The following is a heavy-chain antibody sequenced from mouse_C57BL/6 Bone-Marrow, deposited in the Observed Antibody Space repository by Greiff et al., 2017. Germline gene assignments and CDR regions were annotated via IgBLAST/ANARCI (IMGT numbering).Heavy chain of an antibody. CDR3: ARDYDDSSFWFAY. CDR2: IDPSDSYT. CDR1: GYTFTSYW. Sequence: QVQLQQPGAELVMPGASVKLSCKASGYTFTSYWMHWVKQRPGQGLEWIGEIDPSDSYTNYNQKFKGKSTLTVDKSSSTAYMQLSSLTSEDSAVYYCARDYDDSSFWFAYWGQGTLVTVSA. D-gene: IGHD1-1*01. J-gene: IGHJ3*01. V-gene: IGHV1-69*01.